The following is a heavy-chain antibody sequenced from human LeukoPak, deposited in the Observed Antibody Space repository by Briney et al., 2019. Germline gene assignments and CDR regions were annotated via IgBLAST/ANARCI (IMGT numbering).Heavy chain of an antibody. J-gene: IGHJ5*02. CDR2: INHSGTT. Sequence: SETLSPTCAVYGGSFSAYYWSWIRQPPGKGLEWIGEINHSGTTNYNPSLKSRVTISVDTSKNQSSLKVSSVTAADTAVYYCARGWKDPRYSGSYWFDPWGQGTLVTVSS. CDR1: GGSFSAYY. CDR3: ARGWKDPRYSGSYWFDP. V-gene: IGHV4-34*01. D-gene: IGHD1-26*01.